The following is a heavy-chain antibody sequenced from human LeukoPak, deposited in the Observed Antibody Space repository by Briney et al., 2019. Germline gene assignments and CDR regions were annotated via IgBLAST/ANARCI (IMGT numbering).Heavy chain of an antibody. CDR3: ARAPTVLVGYCSSSSCPADY. Sequence: GGSLRLSCAASGFTFDDYAMHWVRQAPGKGLEWVSGISWNSGSIGYADSVKGRFTISRDNAKNSLYLQMNSLRVEDTAVYYCARAPTVLVGYCSSSSCPADYWGQGTLVTVSS. CDR2: ISWNSGSI. CDR1: GFTFDDYA. V-gene: IGHV3-9*01. D-gene: IGHD2-2*01. J-gene: IGHJ4*02.